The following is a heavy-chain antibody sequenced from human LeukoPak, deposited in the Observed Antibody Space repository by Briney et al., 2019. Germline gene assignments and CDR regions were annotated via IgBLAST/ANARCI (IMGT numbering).Heavy chain of an antibody. Sequence: GGSLRLSCAASGFTFSSYWMSWVRQAPGKGLEWVANIKQDGSEKYYVDSVKGRFTISRDNSKNTLYLQMNSLRAEDTAVYYCAKDRATMIGVIRTAPRGTFDYWGQGTLVTVSS. CDR1: GFTFSSYW. CDR2: IKQDGSEK. J-gene: IGHJ4*02. V-gene: IGHV3-7*01. D-gene: IGHD3-22*01. CDR3: AKDRATMIGVIRTAPRGTFDY.